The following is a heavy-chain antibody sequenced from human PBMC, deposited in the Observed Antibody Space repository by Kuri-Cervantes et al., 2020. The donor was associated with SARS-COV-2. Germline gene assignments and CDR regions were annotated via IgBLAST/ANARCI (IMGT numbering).Heavy chain of an antibody. CDR2: IKQDGSEK. J-gene: IGHJ3*02. D-gene: IGHD2-2*01. CDR1: GGSFSGYY. Sequence: GESLKISCAVYGGSFSGYYWSWIRQPPGKGLEWVANIKQDGSEKYYVDSVKGRFTISRDNSKNTVYLQMNSLRAEDTAVYYCARDRSAFVVPAAINAFDIWGQGTMVTVSS. CDR3: ARDRSAFVVPAAINAFDI. V-gene: IGHV3-7*01.